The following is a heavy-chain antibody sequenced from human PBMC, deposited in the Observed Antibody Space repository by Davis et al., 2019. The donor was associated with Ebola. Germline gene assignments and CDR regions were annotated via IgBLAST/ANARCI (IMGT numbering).Heavy chain of an antibody. CDR2: INAGDGKI. CDR3: ARDESSGSYYFDY. J-gene: IGHJ4*02. CDR1: GYTFINYA. Sequence: AASVKVSCKASGYTFINYAIHWVRQAPGQRLEWMGWINAGDGKIIYSENFQGRLTITRDTSATTVYMELSSLRSEDTAVYYCARDESSGSYYFDYWGQGTLVTVSS. D-gene: IGHD6-19*01. V-gene: IGHV1-3*01.